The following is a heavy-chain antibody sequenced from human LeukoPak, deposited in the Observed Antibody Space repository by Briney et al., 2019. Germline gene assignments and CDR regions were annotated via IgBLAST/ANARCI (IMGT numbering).Heavy chain of an antibody. Sequence: GGSLRLSCAASGFTFSSYSMNWVRQAPGKGLEWVSSISGSSSYIYYADSVKGRFTISRDNAKNSLYLQMNSLRAEDTAVYYCVRWSRSLWFDPWGRGTLVTVSS. CDR2: ISGSSSYI. D-gene: IGHD6-6*01. CDR3: VRWSRSLWFDP. J-gene: IGHJ5*01. V-gene: IGHV3-21*01. CDR1: GFTFSSYS.